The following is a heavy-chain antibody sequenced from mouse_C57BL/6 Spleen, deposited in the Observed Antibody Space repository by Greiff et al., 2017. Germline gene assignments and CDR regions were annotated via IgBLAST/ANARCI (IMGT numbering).Heavy chain of an antibody. D-gene: IGHD2-4*01. CDR2: INPNNGGT. CDR1: GYTFTDYY. V-gene: IGHV1-26*01. CDR3: ARSDYDYDVGYAMDY. Sequence: VQLQQSGPELVKPGASVKISCKASGYTFTDYYMNWVKQSPGKSLEWIGDINPNNGGTSYNQKFKGKATLTVDKSSSTAYMELRSLTSEDSAVYYWARSDYDYDVGYAMDYWGQGTSVTVSS. J-gene: IGHJ4*01.